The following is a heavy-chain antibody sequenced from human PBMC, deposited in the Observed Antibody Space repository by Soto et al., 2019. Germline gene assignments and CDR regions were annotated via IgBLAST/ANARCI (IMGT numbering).Heavy chain of an antibody. Sequence: ASVKVSCKASGYTFTGYYMHWVRQAPGQGLEWMGRINPNSGGTNYAQKFQGRVTMTRDTSISTAYMELSRLRSDDTAVYYCARVKVLRFLEWLGYYYYYGMDVWGQGTTVTVSS. CDR2: INPNSGGT. D-gene: IGHD3-3*01. CDR1: GYTFTGYY. J-gene: IGHJ6*02. CDR3: ARVKVLRFLEWLGYYYYYGMDV. V-gene: IGHV1-2*06.